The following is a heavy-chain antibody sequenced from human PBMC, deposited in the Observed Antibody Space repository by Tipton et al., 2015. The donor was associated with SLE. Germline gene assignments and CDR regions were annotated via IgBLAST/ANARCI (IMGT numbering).Heavy chain of an antibody. CDR3: AKEGGSYHYYYYMDV. D-gene: IGHD1-26*01. Sequence: LSLTCAASGFTFSSYAMSWVRQAPGNGLEWVSVIYSGGSSTYYADSVKGRFTISRDNSKNTLYLQMNSLRAEDTAVYYCAKEGGSYHYYYYMDVWGKGTTVTVSS. J-gene: IGHJ6*03. CDR2: IYSGGSST. V-gene: IGHV3-23*03. CDR1: GFTFSSYA.